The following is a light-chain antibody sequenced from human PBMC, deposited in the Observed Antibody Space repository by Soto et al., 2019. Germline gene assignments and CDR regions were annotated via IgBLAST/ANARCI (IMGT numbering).Light chain of an antibody. CDR1: SSDVGGYNF. CDR3: SPCSIGITL. Sequence: QSVLTQPASVSGSPGQSVTISCTGTSSDVGGYNFVSWYRQLPGEAPKLILYGVSDRPSGVSDRFSGSKSGDTASLTVSGLQADYDADYYRSPCSIGITLFGPVTKVPV. CDR2: GVS. V-gene: IGLV2-14*01. J-gene: IGLJ1*01.